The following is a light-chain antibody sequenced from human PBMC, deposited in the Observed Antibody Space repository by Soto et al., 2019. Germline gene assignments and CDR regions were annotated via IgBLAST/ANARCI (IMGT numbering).Light chain of an antibody. Sequence: IVLTQSAGTLSLSPGERATLSCRASQSISSNLAWYQQKPGQAPRLLIYGASSRATGVPDRFSGSGSGTDFTLTITRLEAEDFAVYYCQQYGTSPFTFGRGTRLEIK. V-gene: IGKV3-20*01. J-gene: IGKJ5*01. CDR3: QQYGTSPFT. CDR1: QSISSN. CDR2: GAS.